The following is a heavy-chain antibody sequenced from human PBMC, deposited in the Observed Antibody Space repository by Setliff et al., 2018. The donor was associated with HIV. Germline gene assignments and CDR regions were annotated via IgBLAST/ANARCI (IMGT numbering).Heavy chain of an antibody. Sequence: PSETLSLTCAVYGGSFSDYFWTWIRQPPGKGLEWIGDINHFGSTNYNPSLKSRVTISVDTSKNQFSLKVNSMTAADTAIYYCARENHGFPVDWGQGTLVTVSS. J-gene: IGHJ4*02. D-gene: IGHD2-2*03. CDR2: INHFGST. CDR3: ARENHGFPVD. CDR1: GGSFSDYF. V-gene: IGHV4-34*01.